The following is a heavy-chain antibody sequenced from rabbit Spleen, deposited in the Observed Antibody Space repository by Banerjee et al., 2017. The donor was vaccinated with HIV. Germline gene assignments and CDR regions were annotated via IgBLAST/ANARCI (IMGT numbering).Heavy chain of an antibody. D-gene: IGHD1-1*01. CDR1: GLDFSGDSYDSY. Sequence: QSLEEAGGDLVKPGASLTLTCKASGLDFSGDSYDSYMWWSRQAPGKGLEWIACIDIGGSGFTYFASWAKGRFTISKTSSTTVTLQMTSLTAADTATYFCARDTSSSFSSYGMDLWCPGTLVTVS. CDR3: ARDTSSSFSSYGMDL. V-gene: IGHV1S40*01. CDR2: IDIGGSGFT. J-gene: IGHJ6*01.